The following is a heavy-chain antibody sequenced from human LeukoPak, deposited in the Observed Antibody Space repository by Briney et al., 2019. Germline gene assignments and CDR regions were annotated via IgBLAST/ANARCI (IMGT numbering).Heavy chain of an antibody. CDR2: ISGSGGST. J-gene: IGHJ4*02. V-gene: IGHV3-23*01. CDR3: AKRRGVAVAGFDY. CDR1: GFTFSDYY. D-gene: IGHD6-19*01. Sequence: PGGSLRLSCAASGFTFSDYYMSWIRQAPGKGLEWVSGISGSGGSTYYADSVKGRFTISRDNSKNTLYLQMNSLRAEDTAVYYCAKRRGVAVAGFDYWGQGTLVTVPS.